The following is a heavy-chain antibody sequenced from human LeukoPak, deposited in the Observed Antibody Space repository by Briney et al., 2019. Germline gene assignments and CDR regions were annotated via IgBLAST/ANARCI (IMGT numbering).Heavy chain of an antibody. CDR1: GFTFSSYW. D-gene: IGHD6-13*01. J-gene: IGHJ4*02. CDR3: ARAVGIAAAGFLDY. V-gene: IGHV3-7*01. Sequence: GGSLRLSCAASGFTFSSYWMSWVRQAPGKGLEGVANIKQDGSEKYYVDSVKGRFTISRDNAKNSLYLQMNSLRAEDTAVYYCARAVGIAAAGFLDYWGQGTLVTVSS. CDR2: IKQDGSEK.